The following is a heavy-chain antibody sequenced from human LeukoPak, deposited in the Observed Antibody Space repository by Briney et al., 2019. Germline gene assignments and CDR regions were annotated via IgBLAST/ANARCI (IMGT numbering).Heavy chain of an antibody. CDR1: GFTFSSYA. Sequence: HPGGSQRLSCAASGFTFSSYAMHWVRQAPGKGLEWVAVISYDGSNKYYADSVKGRFTISRDNSKNSLYLQMNSLRAEDTAVFYCASAIRWLDAAPFDPWGQGTLVTVSS. CDR3: ASAIRWLDAAPFDP. CDR2: ISYDGSNK. D-gene: IGHD6-19*01. V-gene: IGHV3-30-3*01. J-gene: IGHJ5*02.